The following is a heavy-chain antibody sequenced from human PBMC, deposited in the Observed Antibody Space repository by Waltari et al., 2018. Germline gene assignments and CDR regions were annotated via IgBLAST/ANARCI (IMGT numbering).Heavy chain of an antibody. V-gene: IGHV1-2*02. CDR3: AAYCSSASCYLEYGMDV. CDR1: GYSFTGYS. CDR2: INPISSGT. D-gene: IGHD2-2*01. Sequence: QVQLVQSGAEVKKPGASVKVSCKASGYSFTGYSMHWVRQAPGQGLEWMGWINPISSGTNFAQKFQGRLTMTRDTSINTAYMELSRLRSDDTAVYYCAAYCSSASCYLEYGMDVWGQGTTVTVSS. J-gene: IGHJ6*02.